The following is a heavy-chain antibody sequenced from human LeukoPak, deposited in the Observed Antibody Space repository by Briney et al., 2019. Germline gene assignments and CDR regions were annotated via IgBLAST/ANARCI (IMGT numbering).Heavy chain of an antibody. Sequence: GGSLRLSCAASGFTFSSYAMHWVRQAPGKGLEWVAVISYDGSNKYYADSVKGRFTISRDNSKNTLYLQMNSLRAEDTAVYYCARSGRESGVPAAIQGGYYFDYWGQGTLVTVSS. V-gene: IGHV3-30-3*01. CDR1: GFTFSSYA. D-gene: IGHD2-2*01. CDR3: ARSGRESGVPAAIQGGYYFDY. J-gene: IGHJ4*02. CDR2: ISYDGSNK.